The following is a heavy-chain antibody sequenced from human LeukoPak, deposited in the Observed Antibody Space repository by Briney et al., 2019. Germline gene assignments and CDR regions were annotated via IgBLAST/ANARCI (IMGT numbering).Heavy chain of an antibody. Sequence: SETLSLTCTVSGGSISSYYWSWIRQPPGKGLEWIGYIYYSGSTNYSPSLKSRVTISVDTSKNQFSLKLSSVTAADTAVYYCARSHSNYEDAFDIWGQGTMVTVSS. CDR1: GGSISSYY. CDR3: ARSHSNYEDAFDI. J-gene: IGHJ3*02. V-gene: IGHV4-59*12. D-gene: IGHD4-11*01. CDR2: IYYSGST.